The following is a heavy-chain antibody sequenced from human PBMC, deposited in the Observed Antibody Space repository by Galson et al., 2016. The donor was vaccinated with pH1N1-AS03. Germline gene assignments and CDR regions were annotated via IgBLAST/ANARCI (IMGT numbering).Heavy chain of an antibody. J-gene: IGHJ4*02. CDR3: ARRSTWESFYFDY. Sequence: SLRLSCAASGFSFNTYAMSWVRQAPGKGLEWVSSISASGGDTYYADSVKGRFTISRDNSRNTLYLQMNSLRAEDAAIYYCARRSTWESFYFDYRGQGAPVTASS. V-gene: IGHV3-23*01. CDR1: GFSFNTYA. D-gene: IGHD1-26*01. CDR2: ISASGGDT.